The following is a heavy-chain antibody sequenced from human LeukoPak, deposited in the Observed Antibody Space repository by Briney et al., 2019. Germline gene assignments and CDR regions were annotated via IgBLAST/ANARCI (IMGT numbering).Heavy chain of an antibody. J-gene: IGHJ4*02. V-gene: IGHV3-30*02. CDR1: GFTFSSFG. CDR2: IRNDGSKK. CDR3: AKGSGSSLDIDY. D-gene: IGHD5-18*01. Sequence: GGSLRLSCEASGFTFSSFGMHWVRQAPGKGLEWVAFIRNDGSKKYYADSVKGRFTISRDNSKNTLYLQMNSLRAEDTAVYYCAKGSGSSLDIDYCGQGTLVTVSS.